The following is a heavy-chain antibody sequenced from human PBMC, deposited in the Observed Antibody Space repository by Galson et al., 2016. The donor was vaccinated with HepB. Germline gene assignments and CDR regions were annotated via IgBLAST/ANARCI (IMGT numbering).Heavy chain of an antibody. CDR2: VSYDANNK. Sequence: LRLSCAASGFTFRSYGMHWVRQAPGKGLEWVAVVSYDANNKDYADSVKGRFTVSRDNSKNTLFLQMNSLRADDTAVYYCATCYTNSGEGHFDFSGQGTLVTV. CDR1: GFTFRSYG. CDR3: ATCYTNSGEGHFDF. V-gene: IGHV3-30*03. J-gene: IGHJ4*02. D-gene: IGHD3-16*02.